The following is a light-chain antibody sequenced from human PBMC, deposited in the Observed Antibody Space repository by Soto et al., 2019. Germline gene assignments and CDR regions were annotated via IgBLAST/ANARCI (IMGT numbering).Light chain of an antibody. Sequence: EIVLTQSPGTLSLSPGERATLSCRASQSVTSSYVAWYQQKPGQAPRLLIYAASSRATGIPDRFSGSGSGTDFTLPISRLEPEDFAVYYCQRYGTSPWTFGQGTKVEIK. CDR3: QRYGTSPWT. V-gene: IGKV3-20*01. J-gene: IGKJ1*01. CDR2: AAS. CDR1: QSVTSSY.